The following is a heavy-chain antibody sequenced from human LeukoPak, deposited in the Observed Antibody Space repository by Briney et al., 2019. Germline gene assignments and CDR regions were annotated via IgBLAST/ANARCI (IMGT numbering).Heavy chain of an antibody. J-gene: IGHJ4*02. D-gene: IGHD6-19*01. V-gene: IGHV6-1*01. Sequence: SQTLSLTCAISGDSVSSNSAAWNWIRQSPSRGLEWLGRTYYRSKWYNDYAVSVKSRITINPDTSKNQFSLQLNSVTPEDTAVYYCARVPHQWYSSGCCYFDYWGQGTLVTVSS. CDR3: ARVPHQWYSSGCCYFDY. CDR1: GDSVSSNSAA. CDR2: TYYRSKWYN.